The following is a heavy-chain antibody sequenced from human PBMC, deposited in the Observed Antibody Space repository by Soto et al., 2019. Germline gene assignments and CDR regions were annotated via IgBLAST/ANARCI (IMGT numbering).Heavy chain of an antibody. D-gene: IGHD6-19*01. CDR1: GFTFSSYA. CDR3: ARARSGWFPYYYYYGMDV. J-gene: IGHJ6*02. V-gene: IGHV3-30-3*01. Sequence: QVQLVESGGGVVQPGRSLRLSCAASGFTFSSYAMHWVRQAPGKGLEWVAVISYDGSNKYYADSVKGRFTISRDNSKNTLYLQMNSLRAEDTAVYYCARARSGWFPYYYYYGMDVWGQGTTVTVSS. CDR2: ISYDGSNK.